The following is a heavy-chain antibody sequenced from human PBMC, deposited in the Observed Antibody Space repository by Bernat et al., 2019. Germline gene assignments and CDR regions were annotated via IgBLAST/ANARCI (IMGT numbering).Heavy chain of an antibody. CDR1: GFSFSVFS. D-gene: IGHD2-8*01. V-gene: IGHV3-64D*08. J-gene: IGHJ4*02. CDR2: IGPDGVGT. Sequence: EVQVVESGGGLVQPGGSLRLPFSASGFSFSVFSMHWVRQAPGKGLEYVSAIGPDGVGTYYADSVKGRFTISRDNAKNTLYLQMTSLRPEDTALYYCVNDLQSGVFNWGQGAQVTVSS. CDR3: VNDLQSGVFN.